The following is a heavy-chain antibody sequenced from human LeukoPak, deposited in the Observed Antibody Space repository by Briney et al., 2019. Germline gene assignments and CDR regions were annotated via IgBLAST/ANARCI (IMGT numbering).Heavy chain of an antibody. Sequence: ASVKVSCKASGGTFRSFAINWVRQAPGKGLEWMGGIIPMINTPKYAQRFQGRVSITADESTSTGYMEVSSLRSEDTAVYYCAIFQGTYGDNDNDFWGQGTLVTVSS. V-gene: IGHV1-69*13. D-gene: IGHD4-17*01. CDR2: IIPMINTP. J-gene: IGHJ4*02. CDR3: AIFQGTYGDNDNDF. CDR1: GGTFRSFA.